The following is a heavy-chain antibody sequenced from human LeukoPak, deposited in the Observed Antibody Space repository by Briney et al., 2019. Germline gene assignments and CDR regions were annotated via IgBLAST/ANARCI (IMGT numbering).Heavy chain of an antibody. D-gene: IGHD6-6*01. CDR3: TRDPRHFDS. CDR1: GFTFSSFE. J-gene: IGHJ5*01. CDR2: ISASGTIT. Sequence: TGGSLRLSCAASGFTFSSFEMNWVRQAPGKGLEWISYISASGTITHYADSVEGRFTISRDNAKNSLYLQMSSLRVEDTAVYYCTRDPRHFDSCGQGTLVTVSS. V-gene: IGHV3-48*03.